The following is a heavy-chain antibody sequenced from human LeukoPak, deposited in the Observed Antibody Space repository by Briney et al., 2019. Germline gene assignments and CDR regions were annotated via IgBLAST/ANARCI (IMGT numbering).Heavy chain of an antibody. CDR2: IIPIPGIA. CDR3: AKNEAVGKYYYYGMDV. CDR1: GGTFSSYA. J-gene: IGHJ6*02. Sequence: SVKVSCKASGGTFSSYAISWVRQAPGQGLEWMGRIIPIPGIANYAQKSQGRVTITADKSTSTVYMELSSLRSEDTAVYYCAKNEAVGKYYYYGMDVWGQGTTVTVS. V-gene: IGHV1-69*04. D-gene: IGHD6-19*01.